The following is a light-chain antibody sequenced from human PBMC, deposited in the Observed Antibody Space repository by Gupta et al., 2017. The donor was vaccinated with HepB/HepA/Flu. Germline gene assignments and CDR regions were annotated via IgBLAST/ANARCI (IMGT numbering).Light chain of an antibody. CDR1: SSDVGGYKY. CDR2: DVT. CDR3: SSYTTSSSNVI. V-gene: IGLV2-14*03. J-gene: IGLJ2*01. Sequence: QSALTQPASVSGSPGQSLTISCPGTSSDVGGYKYVYWYQQHPGKAPRLIIYDVTSRPSGVSLRFSGSKSGNTASLTISGLQAEDEADYYCSSYTTSSSNVIFGGGTKLTVL.